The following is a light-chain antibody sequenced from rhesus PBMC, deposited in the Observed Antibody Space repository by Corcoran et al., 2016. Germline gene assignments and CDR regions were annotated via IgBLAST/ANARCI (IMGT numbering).Light chain of an antibody. CDR1: SGDLGDFNS. V-gene: IGLV2S7*01. CDR3: CSYTTTYTFV. J-gene: IGLJ1*01. CDR2: GVH. Sequence: QSVPTQPPSVSGSPGQSVTIPCTVTSGDLGDFNSVSWYQKHPGKAPKLLLYGVHDRPSGVSDRFSGSKSGNTASLTVSGLQAEDESYYYCCSYTTTYTFVFGGGTRLIVL.